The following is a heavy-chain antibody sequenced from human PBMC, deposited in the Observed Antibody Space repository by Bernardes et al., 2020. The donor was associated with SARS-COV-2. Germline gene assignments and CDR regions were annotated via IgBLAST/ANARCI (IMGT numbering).Heavy chain of an antibody. CDR3: ARDIVVVPAAQSYYYGMDV. Sequence: GGSLRLSCAASGFTFSSYWMSWVRQAPGKGLEWVANIKQDGSEKYYVDSVKGRFTISRDNAKNSLYLQMNSLRAEDTAVYYCARDIVVVPAAQSYYYGMDVWGQGTTVTVSS. D-gene: IGHD2-2*01. CDR1: GFTFSSYW. J-gene: IGHJ6*02. CDR2: IKQDGSEK. V-gene: IGHV3-7*05.